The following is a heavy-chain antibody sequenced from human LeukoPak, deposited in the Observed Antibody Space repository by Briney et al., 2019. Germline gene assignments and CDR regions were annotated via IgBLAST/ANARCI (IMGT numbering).Heavy chain of an antibody. D-gene: IGHD4-23*01. Sequence: GGSLRLSCAASGFTFSSYEMNWVRQAPGKGLEWVSYISSSGSTIHYADSVKGRFTISRDNAKNSLYLQMNSLRAEDTAVYYCARGDTTVVYYFDYWGQGTLVTVSS. CDR1: GFTFSSYE. CDR2: ISSSGSTI. CDR3: ARGDTTVVYYFDY. V-gene: IGHV3-48*03. J-gene: IGHJ4*02.